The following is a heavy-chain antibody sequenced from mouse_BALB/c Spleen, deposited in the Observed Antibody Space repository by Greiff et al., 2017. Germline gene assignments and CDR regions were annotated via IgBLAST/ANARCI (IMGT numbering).Heavy chain of an antibody. D-gene: IGHD3-3*01. CDR3: ARHNEARLGWYFDV. Sequence: DVQLQESGGDLVKPGGSLKLSCAASGFTFSSYGMSWVRQTPDKRLEWVATISSGGSYTYYPDSVKGRFTISRDNAKNTLYLQMSSLKSEDTAMYYCARHNEARLGWYFDVWGAGTTVTVSS. V-gene: IGHV5-6*01. CDR2: ISSGGSYT. CDR1: GFTFSSYG. J-gene: IGHJ1*01.